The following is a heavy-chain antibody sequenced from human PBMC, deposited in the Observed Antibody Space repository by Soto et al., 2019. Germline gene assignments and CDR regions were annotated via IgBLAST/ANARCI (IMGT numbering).Heavy chain of an antibody. D-gene: IGHD5-12*01. CDR2: ISHLEST. V-gene: IGHV4-30-2*06. CDR1: GASISYGGFS. J-gene: IGHJ4*02. CDR3: ARGGGYDSFDY. Sequence: SETLSLTCTVSGASISYGGFSWSWIRQSPGKGLEWIGYISHLESTYFHPSFKSRLTMSIDRTRNQFSLKLSSVTAADMAVYYCARGGGYDSFDYWSQGALVTVSS.